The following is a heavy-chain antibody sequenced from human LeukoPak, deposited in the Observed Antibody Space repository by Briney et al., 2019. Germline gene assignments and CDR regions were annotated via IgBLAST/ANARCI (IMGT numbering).Heavy chain of an antibody. CDR1: GGSISSYY. Sequence: MPSETLSLTCTVSGGSISSYYWSWIRQPPGKGLEWIGYIYYSGSTNYNPSLKSQVTISVDTSKNQFSLKLSSVTAADTAVYYCARINYYYYYMDVWGKGTTVTVSS. D-gene: IGHD3-16*01. V-gene: IGHV4-59*08. J-gene: IGHJ6*03. CDR2: IYYSGST. CDR3: ARINYYYYYMDV.